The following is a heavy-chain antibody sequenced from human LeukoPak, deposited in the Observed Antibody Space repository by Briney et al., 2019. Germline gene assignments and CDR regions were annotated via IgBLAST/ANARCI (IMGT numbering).Heavy chain of an antibody. CDR2: IKQDGSEK. CDR1: GFTFNNYW. CDR3: ARGENYYDSSGYMRG. J-gene: IGHJ4*02. V-gene: IGHV3-7*01. D-gene: IGHD3-22*01. Sequence: PGGSLRLSCVASGFTFNNYWMSWVRQAPGKGLECVANIKQDGSEKYYVDSVKGRFTISRDDAKNSLYLQMNSLRAEDTAVYYCARGENYYDSSGYMRGWGQGTLVTVSS.